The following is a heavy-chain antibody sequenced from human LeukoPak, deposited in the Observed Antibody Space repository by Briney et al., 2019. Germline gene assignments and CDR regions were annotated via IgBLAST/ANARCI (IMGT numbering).Heavy chain of an antibody. Sequence: GGSLRLSCAASGFAFSDYWMSWVRQAPGKGLEWVATTKQDASEKYYVDSVKGRFTISRDNVKNSLFFQMNSLRAEDTAVYYCACSGRGPFDAWGQGTMVTVSS. V-gene: IGHV3-7*01. CDR3: ACSGRGPFDA. D-gene: IGHD6-19*01. CDR1: GFAFSDYW. J-gene: IGHJ3*01. CDR2: TKQDASEK.